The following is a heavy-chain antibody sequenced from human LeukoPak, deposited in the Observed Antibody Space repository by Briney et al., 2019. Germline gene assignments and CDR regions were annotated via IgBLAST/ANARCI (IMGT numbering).Heavy chain of an antibody. CDR3: ARDAQRGFDYSNSLEY. J-gene: IGHJ4*01. CDR2: IWSDGSNR. CDR1: GFIYSHYG. D-gene: IGHD4-11*01. V-gene: IGHV3-33*01. Sequence: GESLKISCAASGFIYSHYGMHWVRQAPGKGLEWVAVIWSDGSNRFYAGSVKGRFTISRDNSQNTLFLQMNSLRAEDTAMYYCARDAQRGFDYSNSLEYWGHGTLVTVSS.